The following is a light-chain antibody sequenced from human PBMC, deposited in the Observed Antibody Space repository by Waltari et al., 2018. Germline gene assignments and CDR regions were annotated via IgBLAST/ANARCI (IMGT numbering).Light chain of an antibody. V-gene: IGKV3-11*01. Sequence: EIVLTQSPATLSLSPGERATLSCRASQSVSRYLAWYQQKPGQAPRLLIYDASNRATCIPARFSGSGSGTDFTLTISSLEPEDFAVYYCQQRSNWPRTFGQGTKVEIK. CDR1: QSVSRY. CDR2: DAS. CDR3: QQRSNWPRT. J-gene: IGKJ1*01.